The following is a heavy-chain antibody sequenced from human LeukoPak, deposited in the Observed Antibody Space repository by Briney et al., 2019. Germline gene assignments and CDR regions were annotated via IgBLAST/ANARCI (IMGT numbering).Heavy chain of an antibody. J-gene: IGHJ4*02. V-gene: IGHV1-2*02. CDR2: INPNSGGT. CDR3: ARVSFGIAVAGADY. Sequence: ASVKVSCKASGYTFTGYYMHWVRQAPGQGLEWMGWINPNSGGTNYAQKFQGRVTMTRDTSISTAYMELSRLRSDDTAVYYCARVSFGIAVAGADYWGQGTLVTVPS. D-gene: IGHD6-19*01. CDR1: GYTFTGYY.